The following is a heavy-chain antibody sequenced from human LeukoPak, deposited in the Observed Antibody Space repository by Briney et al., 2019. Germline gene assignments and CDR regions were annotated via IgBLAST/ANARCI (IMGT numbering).Heavy chain of an antibody. J-gene: IGHJ5*02. CDR1: GGSISSGGYY. CDR3: ARAVPLFAAAGTGWFDP. V-gene: IGHV4-31*03. Sequence: PSETLSLTCTVSGGSISSGGYYWSWIRQHPGKGLEWIGYIYYSGSTYYNPSLKSRVTISVDTSKNQFSLKLSSVTAADTAVYYCARAVPLFAAAGTGWFDPWGQGTLVTVSS. D-gene: IGHD6-13*01. CDR2: IYYSGST.